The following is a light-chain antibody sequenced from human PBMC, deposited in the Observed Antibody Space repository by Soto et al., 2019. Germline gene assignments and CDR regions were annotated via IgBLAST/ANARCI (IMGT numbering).Light chain of an antibody. CDR1: QSVSSSY. CDR3: QQRARWVT. Sequence: EIVLTQSRGTLSLSPGESATLSFRASQSVSSSYLAWYQQKPGQAPRLLIYGASSRATGIPDRFSGSGSGTDFTLTISSLEPEDSAVYFCQQRARWVTFGQGTRLEIK. V-gene: IGKV3D-20*02. CDR2: GAS. J-gene: IGKJ5*01.